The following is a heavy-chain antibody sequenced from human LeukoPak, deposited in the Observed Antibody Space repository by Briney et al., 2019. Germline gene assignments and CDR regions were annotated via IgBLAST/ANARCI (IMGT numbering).Heavy chain of an antibody. CDR2: INPNSGGT. D-gene: IGHD6-19*01. CDR1: GYTFTGYY. CDR3: ARAYSSGWYPDAFDI. V-gene: IGHV1-2*04. Sequence: ASVKVSCKASGYTFTGYYMHWVRQAPGQGLEWMGWINPNSGGTNYAQKFQGWVTMTRVTSISTAYMELSRLRSDDTAVYYCARAYSSGWYPDAFDIWGQGTMVTVSS. J-gene: IGHJ3*02.